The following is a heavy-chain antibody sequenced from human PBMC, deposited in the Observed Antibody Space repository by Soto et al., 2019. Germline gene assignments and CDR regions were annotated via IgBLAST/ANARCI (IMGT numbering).Heavy chain of an antibody. CDR1: GFTVSSNY. J-gene: IGHJ6*01. CDR3: ARDYSVSRYYGMDV. V-gene: IGHV3-53*02. CDR2: IYSGGSA. Sequence: EMQLVETGGGLIQPGGTLSLSCAASGFTVSSNYMSWVRQAPGKGLEWVSLIYSGGSAYYADSVKGRFTISRDNSKNSLYLQMNSLRAEDTGVYYCARDYSVSRYYGMDVWWQGSTV. D-gene: IGHD1-26*01.